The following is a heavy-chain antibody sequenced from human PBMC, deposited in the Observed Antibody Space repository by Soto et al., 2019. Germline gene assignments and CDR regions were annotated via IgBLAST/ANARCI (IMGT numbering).Heavy chain of an antibody. Sequence: QVQLVQSGAEVKKPGASVKVSCKASGYTFTSYYMHWVRQAPGQGLEWMGIINPSGGSTSYAQKFQGGVTMTRDTSTSTVYMELSSLRSEDTAVYYCARETVAPAIGKSIGVAGEYDYWGQGTLVTVSS. CDR2: INPSGGST. CDR1: GYTFTSYY. D-gene: IGHD6-19*01. V-gene: IGHV1-46*01. J-gene: IGHJ4*02. CDR3: ARETVAPAIGKSIGVAGEYDY.